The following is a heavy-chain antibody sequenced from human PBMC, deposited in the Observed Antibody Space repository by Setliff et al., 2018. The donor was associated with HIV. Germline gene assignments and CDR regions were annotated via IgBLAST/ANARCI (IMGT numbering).Heavy chain of an antibody. Sequence: GESLKISCKGSGYSFNNYWIGWVRQMPGKGLEWMGVIYPGDSDTRYNPSFQGQVAISADKSTNTAYLQWSSLKASDTAMYYCARRLYSSEAFDPWGQGTLVTVSS. CDR1: GYSFNNYW. CDR3: ARRLYSSEAFDP. CDR2: IYPGDSDT. V-gene: IGHV5-51*01. J-gene: IGHJ5*02. D-gene: IGHD6-25*01.